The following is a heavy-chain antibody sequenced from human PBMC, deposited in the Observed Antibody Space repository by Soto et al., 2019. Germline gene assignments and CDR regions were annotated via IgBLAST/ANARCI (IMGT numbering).Heavy chain of an antibody. J-gene: IGHJ3*01. D-gene: IGHD4-17*01. CDR1: GFTFSSYE. Sequence: GGSLRLSCAASGFTFSSYEMTWVRQAPGKGLEWVSSISSSGSTIYYADSVKGRFTISRDNAKNSLYLQMNSLRAEDTAVEYCAADKRSSGDARRRDAFDFWGQGTMVTVSS. V-gene: IGHV3-48*03. CDR3: AADKRSSGDARRRDAFDF. CDR2: ISSSGSTI.